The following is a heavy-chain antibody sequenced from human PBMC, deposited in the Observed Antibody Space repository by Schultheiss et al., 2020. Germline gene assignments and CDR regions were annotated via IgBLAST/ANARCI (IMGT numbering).Heavy chain of an antibody. Sequence: GGSLRLSCAASGFTFSSYSMNWVRQAPGKGLEWVSAISGSGGSTYYADSVKGRFTISRDNSKNTLYLQMNSLRAEDTAVYYCAKECLGSGGSCYFSYWGQGTLVTGSS. CDR2: ISGSGGST. CDR1: GFTFSSYS. J-gene: IGHJ4*02. D-gene: IGHD2-15*01. V-gene: IGHV3-23*01. CDR3: AKECLGSGGSCYFSY.